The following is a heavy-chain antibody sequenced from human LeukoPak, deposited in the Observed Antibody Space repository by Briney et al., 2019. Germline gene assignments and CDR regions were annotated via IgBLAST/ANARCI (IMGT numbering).Heavy chain of an antibody. CDR3: AAAGFMGFDY. V-gene: IGHV1-24*01. J-gene: IGHJ4*02. CDR1: GYTLTELS. Sequence: GASVKVSCKASGYTLTELSMNWVRQAPGKGLEWMGGFDLEDGETIYAQKFQGRVTMTEDTSTDTAYVELSSLRSEDTAVYYCAAAGFMGFDYWGQGTLVTVSS. CDR2: FDLEDGET. D-gene: IGHD3-10*01.